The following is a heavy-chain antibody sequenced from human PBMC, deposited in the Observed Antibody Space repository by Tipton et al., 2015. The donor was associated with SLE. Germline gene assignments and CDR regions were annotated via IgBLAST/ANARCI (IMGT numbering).Heavy chain of an antibody. V-gene: IGHV4-38-2*01. D-gene: IGHD3/OR15-3a*01. CDR3: ARRRLDAFDI. CDR1: GSFISSGYY. J-gene: IGHJ3*02. CDR2: IHYGGST. Sequence: TLSLTCAVSGSFISSGYYWGWIRQPPGKGLEWIGSIHYGGSTYYNPSLESRVIISVDTSKNQFPLKLSSVTAADTAVYYCARRRLDAFDIWGQGTMVTVSS.